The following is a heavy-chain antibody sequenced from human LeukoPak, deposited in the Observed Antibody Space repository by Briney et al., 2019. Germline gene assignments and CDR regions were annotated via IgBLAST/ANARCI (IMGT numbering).Heavy chain of an antibody. CDR3: ARGPSIAAAGTGDY. CDR2: IYSGGST. V-gene: IGHV3-53*01. D-gene: IGHD6-13*01. J-gene: IGHJ4*02. Sequence: GGSLRLSCAASGFTVSSNYMSWVRQAPGKGVEWVSVIYSGGSTYYADSVKGRFTISRDNSKNTLYLQMNSLRAEDTAVYYCARGPSIAAAGTGDYWGQGTLVTVSS. CDR1: GFTVSSNY.